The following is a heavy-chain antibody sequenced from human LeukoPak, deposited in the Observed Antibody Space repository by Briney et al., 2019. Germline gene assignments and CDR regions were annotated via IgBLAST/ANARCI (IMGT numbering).Heavy chain of an antibody. CDR3: ARGCRVVPGVHNVGMTSYYNGLDV. V-gene: IGHV1-46*01. J-gene: IGHJ6*02. D-gene: IGHD2-2*01. CDR1: GYTFTSYY. CDR2: INPSGGDT. Sequence: ASVTVSCKPSGYTFTSYYMHWVRQAPGQGLEGMGIINPSGGDTRYAQKFQGRVTTTRDTSTSTVYMEVVSLRSEDTAVYYCARGCRVVPGVHNVGMTSYYNGLDVWGQGTTVTVSS.